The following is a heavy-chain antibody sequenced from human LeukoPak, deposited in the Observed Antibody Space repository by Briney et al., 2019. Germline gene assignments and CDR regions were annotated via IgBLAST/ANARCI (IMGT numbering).Heavy chain of an antibody. D-gene: IGHD6-6*01. CDR2: ISWNSGSR. J-gene: IGHJ4*02. CDR1: GFTFDDFA. V-gene: IGHV3-9*01. CDR3: AKGKRHLFSSSGFDY. Sequence: SLRLSCAASGFTFDDFAMHWVRQAPGKGLEWVSGISWNSGSRGYADSVKGRFTISRDNAKNSLYLQMNSLRAEDTALYYCAKGKRHLFSSSGFDYWGQGTLVTVSS.